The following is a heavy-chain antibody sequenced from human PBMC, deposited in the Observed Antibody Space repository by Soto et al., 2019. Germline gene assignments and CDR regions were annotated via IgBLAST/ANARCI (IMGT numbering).Heavy chain of an antibody. CDR2: INPNSGGT. CDR1: GYSLSGYY. J-gene: IGHJ5*02. V-gene: IGHV1-2*02. Sequence: ASVKVSCKASGYSLSGYYLHWVRQAPGQGPEWMGWINPNSGGTKYVQKFQGRVTMTRDTSISTVYLELSRLGSDDTAVYYCAGGWGIAAPGPNWFDPWGQGTLVTVSS. D-gene: IGHD6-13*01. CDR3: AGGWGIAAPGPNWFDP.